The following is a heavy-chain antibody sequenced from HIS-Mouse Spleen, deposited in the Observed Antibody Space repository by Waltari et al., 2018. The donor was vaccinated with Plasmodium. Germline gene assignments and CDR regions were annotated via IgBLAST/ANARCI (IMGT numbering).Heavy chain of an antibody. CDR2: IKQDGSEK. J-gene: IGHJ4*02. CDR1: GFTLMSYW. CDR3: ARVQDYDSSGYLDY. Sequence: EVQLVESGGGLVQPGGSLRLSCAASGFTLMSYWMTWPRQAPGKGLEWVANIKQDGSEKYYVDSVKGRFTISRDNAKNSLYLQMNSLRAEDTAVYYCARVQDYDSSGYLDYWGQGTLVTVSS. D-gene: IGHD3-22*01. V-gene: IGHV3-7*01.